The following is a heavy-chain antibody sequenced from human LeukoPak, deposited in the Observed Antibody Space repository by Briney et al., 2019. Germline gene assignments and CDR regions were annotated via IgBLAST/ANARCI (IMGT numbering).Heavy chain of an antibody. J-gene: IGHJ4*02. V-gene: IGHV1-69*13. CDR2: IIPIFGTA. Sequence: GASVKVSCKASGGTFSSYAISWVRQAPGQGLEWMGGIIPIFGTANYAQKFQGRVTITADESASTAYMELSSLRSEDTAVYYCRYSSSAQYFDYWGQGTLVTVSS. D-gene: IGHD6-6*01. CDR1: GGTFSSYA. CDR3: RYSSSAQYFDY.